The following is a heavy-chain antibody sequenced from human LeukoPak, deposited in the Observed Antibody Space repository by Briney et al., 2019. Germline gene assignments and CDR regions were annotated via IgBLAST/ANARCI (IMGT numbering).Heavy chain of an antibody. CDR2: IKQDGREK. D-gene: IGHD6-13*01. J-gene: IGHJ3*02. V-gene: IGHV3-7*01. CDR3: ARVDYSSSWSRGAFDI. CDR1: GFTFSSYW. Sequence: GGSLRLSCAASGFTFSSYWMSWVRQAPGKGLEWVANIKQDGREKYYVDSVKGRFTTSKDNDKNSLYLQMNSLRADDTAVYYCARVDYSSSWSRGAFDIWGQGTMVTVSS.